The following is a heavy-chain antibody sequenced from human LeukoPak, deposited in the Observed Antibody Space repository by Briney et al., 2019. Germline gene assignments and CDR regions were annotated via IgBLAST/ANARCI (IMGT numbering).Heavy chain of an antibody. CDR2: INPSGGST. Sequence: ASVKVSCKASGYTFTSYYMHWVRQAPGQGLEWMGIINPSGGSTSYAQKFQGRVTMTRDTSTSTVYMELSSLRSEDTAVYYCAREPRVRAVAGTVGYWGQGTLVTVSS. CDR1: GYTFTSYY. D-gene: IGHD6-19*01. J-gene: IGHJ4*02. V-gene: IGHV1-46*01. CDR3: AREPRVRAVAGTVGY.